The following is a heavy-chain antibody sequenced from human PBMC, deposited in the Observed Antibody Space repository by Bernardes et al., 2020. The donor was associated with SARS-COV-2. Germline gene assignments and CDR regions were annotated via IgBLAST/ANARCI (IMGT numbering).Heavy chain of an antibody. D-gene: IGHD1-7*01. J-gene: IGHJ3*01. CDR1: RDPTSSNSYY. Sequence: SETLSLTCSVSRDPTSSNSYYWAWLRQPPGKGLEWIAMFYYSGGTYYNSSFESRVTMSGDASRTKFSLTLTSVTTADTAMYYCASLTLELTYDAFDLWGQGTMVTVSS. CDR3: ASLTLELTYDAFDL. V-gene: IGHV4-39*01. CDR2: FYYSGGT.